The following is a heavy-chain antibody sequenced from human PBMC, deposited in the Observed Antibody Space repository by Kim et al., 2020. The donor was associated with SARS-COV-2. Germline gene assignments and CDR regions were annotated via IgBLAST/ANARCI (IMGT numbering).Heavy chain of an antibody. Sequence: SESLSLTCIVSGGSISSYYWNWIRQPPGKGLEWIGFVYFTGSTNYNPPFKSRVTISVDTSKNQFSLTLTSVTAADPAVYYCARERFDTFYGTNSPTYDWGQGTLVIVS. D-gene: IGHD1-1*01. J-gene: IGHJ1*01. CDR2: VYFTGST. V-gene: IGHV4-59*01. CDR3: ARERFDTFYGTNSPTYD. CDR1: GGSISSYY.